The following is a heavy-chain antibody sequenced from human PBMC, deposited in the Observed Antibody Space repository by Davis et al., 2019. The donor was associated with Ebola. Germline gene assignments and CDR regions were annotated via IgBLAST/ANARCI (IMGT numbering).Heavy chain of an antibody. J-gene: IGHJ3*02. CDR2: IYPGDSDT. Sequence: GESLKISCKGSGYSFTSYWIGWVRQLPGKGLEWMGIIYPGDSDTRYSPSFQGQVTISADKSISTAYLQWSSLKASDTAMYYCATFDRITIFGVETDAFDIWGQGTMVTVSS. CDR3: ATFDRITIFGVETDAFDI. CDR1: GYSFTSYW. D-gene: IGHD3-3*01. V-gene: IGHV5-51*01.